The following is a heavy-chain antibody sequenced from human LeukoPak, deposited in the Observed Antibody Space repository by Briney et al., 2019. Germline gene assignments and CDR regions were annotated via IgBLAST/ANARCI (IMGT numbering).Heavy chain of an antibody. D-gene: IGHD3-10*01. CDR2: ISCDGSNK. V-gene: IGHV3-30*18. CDR3: AKDYGWFGELLFGNFDY. J-gene: IGHJ4*02. Sequence: GGSLRLSCAASGFTFSSYGMHWVRQAPGKGLEWVAVISCDGSNKYYADSVKGRFTISRDNSKNTLYLQMNSLRAEDTAVYYCAKDYGWFGELLFGNFDYWGQGTLVTVSS. CDR1: GFTFSSYG.